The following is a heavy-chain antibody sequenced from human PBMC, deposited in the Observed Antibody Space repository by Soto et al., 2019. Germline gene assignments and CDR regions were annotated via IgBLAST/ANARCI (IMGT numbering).Heavy chain of an antibody. D-gene: IGHD5-18*01. Sequence: AGGSLRLSCAASGFTFSSYAMSWVRQAPGKGLEWVSAISGSGGSTYYADSVKGRFTISRDNSKNTLYLQMNSLRAEDTAVYYCAKAYNYYYYYMDVWGKGTTVTVSS. V-gene: IGHV3-23*01. CDR2: ISGSGGST. CDR3: AKAYNYYYYYMDV. CDR1: GFTFSSYA. J-gene: IGHJ6*03.